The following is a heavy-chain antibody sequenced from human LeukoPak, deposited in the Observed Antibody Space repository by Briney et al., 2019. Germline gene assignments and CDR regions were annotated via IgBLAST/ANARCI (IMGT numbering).Heavy chain of an antibody. CDR1: GFTFSSYE. V-gene: IGHV3-33*08. CDR3: ASARPTSSWTAFDI. CDR2: IWFDGNNK. D-gene: IGHD6-13*01. Sequence: PGGSLRLSCAASGFTFSSYEMNWVHQAPGKGLEWVTIIWFDGNNKYYADSVKGRFTISRDNSKNTLYLQMNSLRAEDTAVYYCASARPTSSWTAFDIWGQGTMVTVSS. J-gene: IGHJ3*02.